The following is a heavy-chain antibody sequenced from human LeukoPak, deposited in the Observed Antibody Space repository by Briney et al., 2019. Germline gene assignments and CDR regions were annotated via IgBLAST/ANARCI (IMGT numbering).Heavy chain of an antibody. CDR3: AKDRVVGAKNTLSIAVVTVVPYYFDY. CDR2: ISGSGGST. D-gene: IGHD2-15*01. Sequence: PAGGSLRLSCAASGFTFNSNTMNWVRQAPGKGLEWVSGISGSGGSTYYADSVKGRFTISRDNSKNTLYLQMNSLRAEDTAVYYCAKDRVVGAKNTLSIAVVTVVPYYFDYWGQGTLVTVSS. J-gene: IGHJ4*02. V-gene: IGHV3-23*01. CDR1: GFTFNSNT.